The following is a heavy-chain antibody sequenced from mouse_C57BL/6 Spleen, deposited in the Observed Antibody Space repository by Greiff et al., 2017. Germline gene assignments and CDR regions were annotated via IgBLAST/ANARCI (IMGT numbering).Heavy chain of an antibody. J-gene: IGHJ2*01. CDR2: IHPNSGST. CDR3: ARDGWYPFDY. D-gene: IGHD2-1*01. V-gene: IGHV1-64*01. CDR1: GYTFTSYW. Sequence: QVQLQQSGAELVKPGASVKLSCKASGYTFTSYWMHWVKQRPGQGLEWIGMIHPNSGSTNYNEKFKSKATLTVDKSSSTAYMQLSSLTSEDSAVYYCARDGWYPFDYWGQGTTLTVSS.